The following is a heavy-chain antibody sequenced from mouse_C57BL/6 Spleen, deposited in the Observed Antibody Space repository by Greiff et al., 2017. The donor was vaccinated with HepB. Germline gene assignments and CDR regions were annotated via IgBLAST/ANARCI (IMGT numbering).Heavy chain of an antibody. Sequence: QVQLQQPGAELVKPGASVKLSCKASGYTFTSYWMHWVKQRPGQGLEWIGMIHPNSGSTNYNEKFKSKATLTVDKASSTAYMQLSSLTSEDSAVYYCARPLYDYDGGNWGQGTSVTVSS. D-gene: IGHD2-4*01. J-gene: IGHJ4*01. CDR3: ARPLYDYDGGN. V-gene: IGHV1-64*01. CDR1: GYTFTSYW. CDR2: IHPNSGST.